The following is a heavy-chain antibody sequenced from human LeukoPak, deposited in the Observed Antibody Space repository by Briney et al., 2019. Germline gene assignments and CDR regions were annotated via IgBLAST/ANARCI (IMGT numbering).Heavy chain of an antibody. CDR2: MDTDGRTT. J-gene: IGHJ5*02. Sequence: GGSLRLSCVVSGFPFGNFWMHWARQFPGKGLVWVARMDTDGRTTDYADSVKGRFTISRDNARNTLYLQMRSLRADDTALYYCATDVTGSEDRWGQGTLVTVSS. V-gene: IGHV3-74*01. CDR3: ATDVTGSEDR. CDR1: GFPFGNFW. D-gene: IGHD6-25*01.